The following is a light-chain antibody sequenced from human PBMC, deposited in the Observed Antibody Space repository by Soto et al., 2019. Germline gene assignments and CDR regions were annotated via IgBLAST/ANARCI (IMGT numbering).Light chain of an antibody. V-gene: IGKV3-20*01. CDR2: ATS. J-gene: IGKJ2*01. CDR3: QLYGTAPPRYI. Sequence: EIVLTQSPDTLSLSPGERATLSCRASQSVRSTYLAWYQQKPGQAPSLLIYATSSRATGIPDRLSGSGSGTDFTLTISRLEPEDFAVYYCQLYGTAPPRYIFGQGTTLEI. CDR1: QSVRSTY.